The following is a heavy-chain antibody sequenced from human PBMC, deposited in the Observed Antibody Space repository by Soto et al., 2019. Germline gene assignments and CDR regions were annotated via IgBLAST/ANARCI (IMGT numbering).Heavy chain of an antibody. J-gene: IGHJ4*02. CDR3: AREFDY. CDR2: IYHSGST. Sequence: QLQLQESGSGLVKPSQTLSLTCAVSGGSISSGDYSWSWIRQPPGKGLEWIGYIYHSGSTSYSPSLKGRFTISIDRSKNQFSLKLSSVTAADTAVYYCAREFDYWGQGTLVTVSS. CDR1: GGSISSGDYS. V-gene: IGHV4-30-2*01.